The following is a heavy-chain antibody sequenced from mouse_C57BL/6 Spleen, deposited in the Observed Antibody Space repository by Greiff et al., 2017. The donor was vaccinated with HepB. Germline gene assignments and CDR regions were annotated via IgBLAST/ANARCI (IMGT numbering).Heavy chain of an antibody. CDR3: ARLWGYYGSSPSWYFDV. CDR1: GYTFTGYW. Sequence: QVQLQQSGAELMKPGASVKLSCKATGYTFTGYWIEWVKQRPGHGLEWIGEILPGSGSTNYNEKFKGKATFTADTSSNTAYMQLSSLTTEDSAIYYCARLWGYYGSSPSWYFDVWGTGTTVTVSS. J-gene: IGHJ1*03. D-gene: IGHD1-1*01. CDR2: ILPGSGST. V-gene: IGHV1-9*01.